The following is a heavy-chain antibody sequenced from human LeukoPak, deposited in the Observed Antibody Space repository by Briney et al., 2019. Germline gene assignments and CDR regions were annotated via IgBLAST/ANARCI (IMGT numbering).Heavy chain of an antibody. J-gene: IGHJ4*02. CDR1: GFIFSNNG. D-gene: IGHD5-18*01. V-gene: IGHV3-23*01. Sequence: GGSLRLSCAASGFIFSNNGMSWVRQAPGKGLEWVSAISDSGGITYYADSVKGRFTISRDNSKNTLYLQMNSLRAEETAVYFCAKDQLRGSTYGRLDSWGREPWSPSPQ. CDR2: ISDSGGIT. CDR3: AKDQLRGSTYGRLDS.